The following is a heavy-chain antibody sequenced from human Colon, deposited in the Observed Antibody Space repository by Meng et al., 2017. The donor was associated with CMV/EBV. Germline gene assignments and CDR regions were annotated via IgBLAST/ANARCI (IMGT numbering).Heavy chain of an antibody. CDR3: ARTITGTAGGWFDP. CDR2: ISFDGSKK. V-gene: IGHV3-30*04. Sequence: ASGFRFRGYDMHWIRQTPGKGLEWLAVISFDGSKKYSTHSVNGPFSISRDNSNNTLSLQMNSLRGEDTAVYYCARTITGTAGGWFDPWGHGTLVTVSS. D-gene: IGHD1-7*01. CDR1: GFRFRGYD. J-gene: IGHJ5*02.